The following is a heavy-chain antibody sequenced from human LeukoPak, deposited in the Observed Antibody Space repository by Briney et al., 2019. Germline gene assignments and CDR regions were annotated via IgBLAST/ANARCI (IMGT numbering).Heavy chain of an antibody. D-gene: IGHD5-24*01. CDR3: ARTVATIPPGPFDY. CDR2: IYYSGST. J-gene: IGHJ4*02. Sequence: SETLSLTCTVSGGSISSYYWSWIRQPPGKGLEWIGYIYYSGSTNYNPSLKSRVTISVDTSKNQFSLKLSSVTAADTAVYYCARTVATIPPGPFDYWGQGTLVTVSS. CDR1: GGSISSYY. V-gene: IGHV4-59*01.